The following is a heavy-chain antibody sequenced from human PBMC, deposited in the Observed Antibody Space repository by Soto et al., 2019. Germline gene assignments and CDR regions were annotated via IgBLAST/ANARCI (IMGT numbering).Heavy chain of an antibody. CDR1: GFTFSDFA. Sequence: EVQVLESGGGLVQPGGSLRLSCAATGFTFSDFAMSWVRQAPGKGLEWVSRIYGGGNGQHYADSVKGRVTISRDNSKNTLYLNMNSLRAEDTAVYYCAKMEGMDPWAYSFDYWGQGTLVTVSS. CDR3: AKMEGMDPWAYSFDY. V-gene: IGHV3-23*01. D-gene: IGHD2-2*03. CDR2: IYGGGNGQ. J-gene: IGHJ4*02.